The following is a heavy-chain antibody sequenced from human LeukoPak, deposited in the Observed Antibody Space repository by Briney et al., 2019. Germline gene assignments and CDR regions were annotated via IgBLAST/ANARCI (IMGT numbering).Heavy chain of an antibody. CDR3: ARNDFGSGWLGDY. J-gene: IGHJ4*02. CDR2: IGGSGGGT. CDR1: GFTFSTYA. V-gene: IGHV3-23*01. D-gene: IGHD6-19*01. Sequence: GGSLRLSCAASGFTFSTYAMSWVRQAPGTGLEWVSTIGGSGGGTYYAESVEGRFIISRDTSKNTLFLQMNSLRAEDTALYYCARNDFGSGWLGDYWGQGTLVTVFS.